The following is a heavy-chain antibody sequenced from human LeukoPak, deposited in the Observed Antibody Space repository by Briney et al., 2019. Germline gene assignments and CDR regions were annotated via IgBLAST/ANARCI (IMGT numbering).Heavy chain of an antibody. CDR3: ARDYDILTGYDAFDI. D-gene: IGHD3-9*01. CDR1: GFTFSSYW. J-gene: IGHJ3*02. CDR2: IKQDGSEK. V-gene: IGHV3-7*01. Sequence: GGSLRLSCAASGFTFSSYWMSWVRQAPGKGLEWVANIKQDGSEKYYVDSVKGRFTISRDNAKNSLYLQMNSLRAEDRAVYYCARDYDILTGYDAFDIWGQGTMVTVSS.